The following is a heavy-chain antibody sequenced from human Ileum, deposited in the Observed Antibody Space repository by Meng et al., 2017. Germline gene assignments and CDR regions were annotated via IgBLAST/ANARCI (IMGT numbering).Heavy chain of an antibody. J-gene: IGHJ4*02. CDR1: GGSISSSFY. D-gene: IGHD2-15*01. V-gene: IGHV4-4*02. CDR2: IYLAGSP. Sequence: QVQPQASGPGLVEPSGTLSLTCTVSGGSISSSFYWSWVRQSPGKGLEWIGQIYLAGSPNYNPSLESRVTISVDKSKNQFSLRLTSVTAADTAIFYCVRHGGKYFDSWGQGTLVTVSS. CDR3: VRHGGKYFDS.